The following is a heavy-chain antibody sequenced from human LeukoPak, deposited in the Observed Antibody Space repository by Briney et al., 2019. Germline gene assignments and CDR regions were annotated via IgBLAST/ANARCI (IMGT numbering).Heavy chain of an antibody. J-gene: IGHJ3*02. CDR1: GYTFTGYY. D-gene: IGHD6-13*01. CDR2: SNPNSGGT. V-gene: IGHV1-2*02. Sequence: ASVKVSCKASGYTFTGYYMHWVRQAPGQGLEWMGWSNPNSGGTNYAQKFQGRVTMTRDTSISTAYMELSSLRSEDTAVYYCARGSQYSSSWYSFDAFDIWGQGTMVTVSS. CDR3: ARGSQYSSSWYSFDAFDI.